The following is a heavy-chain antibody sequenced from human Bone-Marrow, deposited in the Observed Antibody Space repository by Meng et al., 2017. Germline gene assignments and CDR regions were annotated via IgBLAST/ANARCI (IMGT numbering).Heavy chain of an antibody. CDR2: ISYDGSNK. J-gene: IGHJ6*02. V-gene: IGHV3-30*04. D-gene: IGHD3-10*01. CDR3: VYGSRSYNYYYGMDV. CDR1: GFTFSSYA. Sequence: GESLKISCAASGFTFSSYAMHWVRQAPGKGLEWVAVISYDGSNKYYADSVKGRFTISRDNSKNTLYLQMNSLRAEDTAVYYCVYGSRSYNYYYGMDVWGQGTTVTVSS.